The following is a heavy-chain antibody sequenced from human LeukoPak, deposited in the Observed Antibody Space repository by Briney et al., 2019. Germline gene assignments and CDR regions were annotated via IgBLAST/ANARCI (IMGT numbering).Heavy chain of an antibody. CDR2: INPNSGGT. D-gene: IGHD2-2*01. CDR3: AREAALDCSSTSCYPEAVDY. Sequence: GASVKVSCKACGYTFTGYYMHWVRQAPGQGLEWMGWINPNSGGTNYAQKFQGRVTMTRDTSISTAYMELSRLRSDDTAVYYCAREAALDCSSTSCYPEAVDYWGQGTLVTVSS. CDR1: GYTFTGYY. J-gene: IGHJ4*02. V-gene: IGHV1-2*02.